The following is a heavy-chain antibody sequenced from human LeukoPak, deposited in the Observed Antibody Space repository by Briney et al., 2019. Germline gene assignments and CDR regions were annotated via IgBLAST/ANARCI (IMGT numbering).Heavy chain of an antibody. V-gene: IGHV1-2*02. Sequence: ASVKVSCKASGYTFTGYYMHWVRQAPGQGLEWMGWINPNSGGTNYAQKFQGRVTMTRDTSISTAYMELSRLRSDDTAVYYCARDGIAVAGTDAFDIWGQGTMVTVSS. CDR2: INPNSGGT. D-gene: IGHD6-19*01. CDR3: ARDGIAVAGTDAFDI. J-gene: IGHJ3*02. CDR1: GYTFTGYY.